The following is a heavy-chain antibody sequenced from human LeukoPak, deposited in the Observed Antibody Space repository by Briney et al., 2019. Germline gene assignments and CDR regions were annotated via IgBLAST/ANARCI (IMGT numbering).Heavy chain of an antibody. CDR1: KFTFSRYA. CDR2: ISESGDST. Sequence: GGSLRLSCAASKFTFSRYAMSWVRQAPGKGLEWVASISESGDSTYYADSVKGRFTISRDNSKNTLYLQMNSLRAEDTAVYYCAKFVNYGSYYYYYYIDVWGKGTTVTVSS. D-gene: IGHD3-10*01. V-gene: IGHV3-23*01. CDR3: AKFVNYGSYYYYYYIDV. J-gene: IGHJ6*03.